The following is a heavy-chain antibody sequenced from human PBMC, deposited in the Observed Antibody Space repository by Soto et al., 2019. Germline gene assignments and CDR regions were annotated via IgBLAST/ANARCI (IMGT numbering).Heavy chain of an antibody. CDR3: AAIYYDSSGYYLHNWFDP. Sequence: PSETLSLTCSVSGGSISSYFWNWIRQPPGKGLEWIGYIYYSGSTDYNPSLKSRVTISVDTSKNQFSLKLTSLTAADTAVYYCAAIYYDSSGYYLHNWFDPWGQGTLVTVSS. D-gene: IGHD3-22*01. V-gene: IGHV4-59*08. CDR2: IYYSGST. CDR1: GGSISSYF. J-gene: IGHJ5*02.